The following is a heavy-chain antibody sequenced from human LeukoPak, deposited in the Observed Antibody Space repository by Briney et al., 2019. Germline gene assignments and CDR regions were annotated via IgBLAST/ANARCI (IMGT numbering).Heavy chain of an antibody. CDR3: ARKGLLWFGLFDF. J-gene: IGHJ4*02. Sequence: ASVKVSCKASGYTVTSYAMHWVRQAPGQRLEWMGWSNVCNGNTTYSQKFQSRVTITRDTSASTAYMELSSLRSEDTAVYYCARKGLLWFGLFDFWGQGTLVTVSS. V-gene: IGHV1-3*01. CDR2: SNVCNGNT. D-gene: IGHD3-10*01. CDR1: GYTVTSYA.